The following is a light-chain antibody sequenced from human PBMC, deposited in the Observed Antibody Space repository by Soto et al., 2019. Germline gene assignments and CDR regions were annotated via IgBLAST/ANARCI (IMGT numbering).Light chain of an antibody. J-gene: IGKJ2*01. CDR1: QSVSTY. Sequence: EIVLTQSPATLSLSPGERATLSCRASQSVSTYLAWYQQKPGQAPRLLIYGASNRATGIPARFSGSGSGTDFTLTISSLEPEDIAVYYCQQRGDWPRTFGQGTKVEIK. CDR2: GAS. CDR3: QQRGDWPRT. V-gene: IGKV3-11*01.